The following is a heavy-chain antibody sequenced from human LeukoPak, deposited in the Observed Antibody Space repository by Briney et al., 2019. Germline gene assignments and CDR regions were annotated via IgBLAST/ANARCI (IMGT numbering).Heavy chain of an antibody. J-gene: IGHJ4*02. CDR1: GFTFSSYS. CDR2: ISSSSSTI. V-gene: IGHV3-48*01. D-gene: IGHD3-9*01. Sequence: GGSLRLSCAASGFTFSSYSMNWVRQAPGKGLEWVSYISSSSSTIYYADSVKGRFTISRDNAKNSLYLQMNSLRAEDTAVYYCARNGGRFGWYFDYWGQGTLVTASS. CDR3: ARNGGRFGWYFDY.